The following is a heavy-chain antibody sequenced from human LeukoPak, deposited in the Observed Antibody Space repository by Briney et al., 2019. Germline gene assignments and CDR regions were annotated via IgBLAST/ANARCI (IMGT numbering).Heavy chain of an antibody. CDR3: ARALTLEYYYDSSGSHYYYYYYMDV. CDR1: GGTFSSYA. Sequence: SVKVSCKASGGTFSSYAISWVRQAPGQGLEWMGGIIPIFGTANYAQKFQGRVTITADKSTSTAYMELSSLRSEDTAVYYCARALTLEYYYDSSGSHYYYYYYMDVWGKGTTVTVSS. D-gene: IGHD3-22*01. J-gene: IGHJ6*03. CDR2: IIPIFGTA. V-gene: IGHV1-69*06.